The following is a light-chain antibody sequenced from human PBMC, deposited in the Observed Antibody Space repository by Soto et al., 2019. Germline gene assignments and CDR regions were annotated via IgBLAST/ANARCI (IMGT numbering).Light chain of an antibody. CDR1: QSISNW. Sequence: DIQMTQSPSTLSASVGDRVTITCRASQSISNWLAWYQQKPGKAPKLLIYDASTLQSGVPSRFSGSGSATEFTLTISSLQAEDVASYYCQQYSTYSWTFGQGTKVDIK. V-gene: IGKV1-5*01. J-gene: IGKJ1*01. CDR3: QQYSTYSWT. CDR2: DAS.